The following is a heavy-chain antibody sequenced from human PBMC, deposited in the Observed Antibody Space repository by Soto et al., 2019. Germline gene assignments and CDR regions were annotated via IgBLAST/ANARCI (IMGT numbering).Heavy chain of an antibody. D-gene: IGHD2-8*01. V-gene: IGHV3-53*01. CDR2: IYSGGST. J-gene: IGHJ3*01. CDR3: ARDLMRGAFDL. Sequence: EVQLVESGGGLIQPGGSLRLSCAASGLSVSDNLMNWVRQAPGKGLEWVSVIYSGGSTHYADSVKGRFTVSRDNSTNTPHLQMNSLRADDTAVYYCARDLMRGAFDLWGQGTMVSVSS. CDR1: GLSVSDNL.